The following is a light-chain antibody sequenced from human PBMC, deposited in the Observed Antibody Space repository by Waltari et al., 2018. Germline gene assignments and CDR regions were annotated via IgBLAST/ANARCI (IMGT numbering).Light chain of an antibody. J-gene: IGLJ3*02. CDR3: SSYAGSNNWV. CDR1: RSDVGGYNS. V-gene: IGLV2-8*01. Sequence: QSALTQPPSASGSPGQSVTIPCTGTRSDVGGYNSVPWYQQHPGKAPKLMIFEVSKRPSGVPDRFSGSKSGNTASLTVSGLQADDEAHYYCSSYAGSNNWVFGGGTKLTVL. CDR2: EVS.